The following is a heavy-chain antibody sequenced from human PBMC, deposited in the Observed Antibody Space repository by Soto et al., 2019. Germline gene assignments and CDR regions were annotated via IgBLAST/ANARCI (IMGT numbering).Heavy chain of an antibody. CDR1: GFTFSSYA. CDR3: TRCQTRGYSYGSHEYAAFDI. CDR2: ISGSGGST. J-gene: IGHJ3*02. V-gene: IGHV3-23*01. D-gene: IGHD5-18*01. Sequence: EVQLLESGGGLVQPGGSLRLSCAASGFTFSSYAMSWVRQAPGKGLEWGSAISGSGGSTYYADSVKGRFTISRDNSKNTLYLQMKSLRGEDTAVYYCTRCQTRGYSYGSHEYAAFDIWGQGTMVTVSS.